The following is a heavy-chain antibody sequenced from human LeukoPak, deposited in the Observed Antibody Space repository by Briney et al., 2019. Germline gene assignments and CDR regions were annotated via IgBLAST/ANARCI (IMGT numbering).Heavy chain of an antibody. J-gene: IGHJ4*02. CDR2: IYYSGST. V-gene: IGHV4-39*01. Sequence: SETLSLTCTVSGGSISSSSYYWGWIRQPPGKGLEWIGSIYYSGSTYYDPSLKSRVTISVDTSKNQFSLKLSSVTAADTAVYYCARGGYLFDYWGQGTLVTVSS. CDR1: GGSISSSSYY. CDR3: ARGGYLFDY. D-gene: IGHD1-1*01.